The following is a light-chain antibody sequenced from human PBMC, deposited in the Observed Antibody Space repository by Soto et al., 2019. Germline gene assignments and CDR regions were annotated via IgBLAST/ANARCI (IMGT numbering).Light chain of an antibody. J-gene: IGKJ1*01. Sequence: EIVMTQSPATLSVSPGERATLSCRASQSVSSNLAWYQQKPGQAPSLLIFDASSRATGIPDRFSGSGSGTDFTLTIRRLEPEDFAVYYCQHYGSSGTFGQGTKVDIK. CDR1: QSVSSN. CDR3: QHYGSSGT. CDR2: DAS. V-gene: IGKV3-20*01.